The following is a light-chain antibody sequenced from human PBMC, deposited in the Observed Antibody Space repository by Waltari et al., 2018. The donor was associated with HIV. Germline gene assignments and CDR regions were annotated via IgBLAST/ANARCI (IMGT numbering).Light chain of an antibody. CDR3: QQYNNWPPLT. J-gene: IGKJ4*01. V-gene: IGKV3-15*01. CDR2: DAS. CDR1: QSVSSN. Sequence: EVVMKQSPATLSVSPGERATLSCRASQSVSSNLAWYQQKPGQAPRLLIYDASTRAPGIPARFSGGGSGTEFTLTISSLQSEDFAVYYCQQYNNWPPLTFGGGTKVEIK.